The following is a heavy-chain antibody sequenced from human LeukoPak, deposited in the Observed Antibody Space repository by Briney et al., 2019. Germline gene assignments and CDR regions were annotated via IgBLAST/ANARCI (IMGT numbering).Heavy chain of an antibody. CDR1: GGSISTSNYY. CDR2: IFYSGST. J-gene: IGHJ5*02. D-gene: IGHD4-11*01. Sequence: SETLSLTCTVSGGSISTSNYYWGWIRQPPGKGLEWIGNIFYSGSTYYSPSLKSRVTISLDTSRNQFSLKLSSVTAADTAVYYCALHSNVGDWFDPWGQGTLVTVSS. CDR3: ALHSNVGDWFDP. V-gene: IGHV4-39*07.